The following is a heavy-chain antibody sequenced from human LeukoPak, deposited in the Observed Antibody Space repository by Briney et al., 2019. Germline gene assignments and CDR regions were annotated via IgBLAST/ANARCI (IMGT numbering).Heavy chain of an antibody. CDR2: ISYDGSNK. Sequence: GGSLRLSCAASGFTFSSYGMHWVRQAPGKGLEWVAVISYDGSNKYYADSVKGRFTISRDNSKNTLYLQMNSLRAEDTAVYYCAKEAYRTVDYFDYWGQGTLVTVPS. J-gene: IGHJ4*02. V-gene: IGHV3-30*18. CDR1: GFTFSSYG. D-gene: IGHD1-26*01. CDR3: AKEAYRTVDYFDY.